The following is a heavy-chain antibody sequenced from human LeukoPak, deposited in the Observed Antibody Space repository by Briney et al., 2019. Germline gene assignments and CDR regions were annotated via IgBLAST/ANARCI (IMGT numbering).Heavy chain of an antibody. J-gene: IGHJ4*02. CDR1: GGSFSGYY. D-gene: IGHD6-19*01. V-gene: IGHV4-34*01. Sequence: SETLSLTCAVYGGSFSGYYWSWIRQPPGKGLEWIGEINHSGSTNYNPSLKSRVTISVDTSKNQFSLKLSSVTAADTAVYHCARGQGYSSGWYNFDYWGQGTLVTVSS. CDR3: ARGQGYSSGWYNFDY. CDR2: INHSGST.